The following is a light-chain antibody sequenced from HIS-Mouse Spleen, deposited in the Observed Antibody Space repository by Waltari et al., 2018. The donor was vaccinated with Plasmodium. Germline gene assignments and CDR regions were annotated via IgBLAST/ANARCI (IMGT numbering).Light chain of an antibody. CDR1: SLRSYY. Sequence: SSELTQDPAVSVALGQTVRITCQGDSLRSYYASWYQQKPGQAPVLVIYGKNNRPSGIPDRFPCSSSGNTASLTITGAQAEDEADYYCNSRDSSGNHLVFGGGTKLTVL. V-gene: IGLV3-19*01. J-gene: IGLJ3*02. CDR2: GKN. CDR3: NSRDSSGNHLV.